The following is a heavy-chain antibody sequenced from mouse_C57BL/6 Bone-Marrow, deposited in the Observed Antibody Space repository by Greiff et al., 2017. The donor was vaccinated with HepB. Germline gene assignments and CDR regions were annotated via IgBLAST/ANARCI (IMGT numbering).Heavy chain of an antibody. J-gene: IGHJ2*01. CDR3: ARSVHYYGSSLYYFDY. CDR1: GYTFTDYY. V-gene: IGHV1-77*01. D-gene: IGHD1-1*01. Sequence: VQVVESGAELVKPGASVKISCKASGYTFTDYYINWVKQRPGQGLEWIGKIGPGSGSTYYNEKFKGKATLTADKSSSTAYMQLSSLTSEDSAVYFCARSVHYYGSSLYYFDYWGQGTTLTVSS. CDR2: IGPGSGST.